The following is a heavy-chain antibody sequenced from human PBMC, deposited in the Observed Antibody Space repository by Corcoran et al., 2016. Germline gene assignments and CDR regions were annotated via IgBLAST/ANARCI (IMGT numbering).Heavy chain of an antibody. J-gene: IGHJ4*02. CDR2: IYPGDSDT. D-gene: IGHD2-21*02. Sequence: EVQLVQSGAEVKKPGESLKISCKGSGYSFTSYWIGWVRQMPGKGLEWMGIIYPGDSDTRYSPSFQGQVTISADKSISTAYLQWSSLKASDTAMYYCARQAYCGGDCYSQPWREFDYWGQGTLVTVSS. CDR1: GYSFTSYW. CDR3: ARQAYCGGDCYSQPWREFDY. V-gene: IGHV5-51*01.